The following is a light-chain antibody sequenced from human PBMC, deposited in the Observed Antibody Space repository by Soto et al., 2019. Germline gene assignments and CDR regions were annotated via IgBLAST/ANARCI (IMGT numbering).Light chain of an antibody. CDR1: SSDV. CDR2: DVY. J-gene: IGLJ3*02. CDR3: SSYAGGHIWV. V-gene: IGLV2-11*01. Sequence: QLVLTQSRSVSGSPGQSVTISCTGTSSDVSWYQHHPGKAPKLIIYDVYKRPSGVPDRFSGSKSGNTASLTISGLQADDEADFYCSSYAGGHIWVFGGGTKLTVL.